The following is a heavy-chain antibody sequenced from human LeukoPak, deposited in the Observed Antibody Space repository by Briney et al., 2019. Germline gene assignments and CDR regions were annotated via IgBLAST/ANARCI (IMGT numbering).Heavy chain of an antibody. Sequence: SGGSLRLSCAASGFTFSSYDMHWVRQATGKGLEWVSAIGTAGDTYYPGSVKGRFTISRENAKNSLYLQMNSLRAGDTAVYYCARGGLEREIDYWGQGTLVTVSS. CDR1: GFTFSSYD. J-gene: IGHJ4*02. CDR2: IGTAGDT. D-gene: IGHD1-1*01. CDR3: ARGGLEREIDY. V-gene: IGHV3-13*01.